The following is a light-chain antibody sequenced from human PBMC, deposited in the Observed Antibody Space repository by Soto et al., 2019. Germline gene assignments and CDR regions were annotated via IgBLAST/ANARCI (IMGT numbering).Light chain of an antibody. CDR2: DAS. CDR3: QQRSNWLYT. V-gene: IGKV3-11*01. J-gene: IGKJ2*01. CDR1: QSVSSSY. Sequence: ENVLRTPPDTLSLAPGERDTLSCRASQSVSSSYLAWYQQRPGQAPRLLIYDASNRATGIPARFSGSGSGTDFTLTISSLEPEDFAVYYCQQRSNWLYTFGQGTKVDIK.